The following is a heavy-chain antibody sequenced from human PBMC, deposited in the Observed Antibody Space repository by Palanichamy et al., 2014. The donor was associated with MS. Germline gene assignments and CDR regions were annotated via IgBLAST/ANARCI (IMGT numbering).Heavy chain of an antibody. CDR1: GYTFTSYG. CDR3: ARAYYDFWSGYYTMPWGYYYYGMDV. D-gene: IGHD3-3*01. V-gene: IGHV1-18*04. J-gene: IGHJ6*02. CDR2: ISAYNGNT. Sequence: VQSGAEVKKPGASVKVSCKASGYTFTSYGISWVRQAPGQGLEWMGWISAYNGNTNYAQKLQGRVTMTTDTSTSTAYMELRSLRSDDTAVYYCARAYYDFWSGYYTMPWGYYYYGMDVWGQGTTVTVSS.